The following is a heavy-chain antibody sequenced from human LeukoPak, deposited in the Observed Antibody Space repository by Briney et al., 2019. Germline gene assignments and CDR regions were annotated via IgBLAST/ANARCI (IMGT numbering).Heavy chain of an antibody. J-gene: IGHJ1*01. CDR3: VRLLNDYGDYTFQH. Sequence: SVKVSCKASGGTFSSYAISWVRQAPGQGLEWMGGIIPMFGSANSAQKFQGRVTITADESTSTAYMELSSLRSEDTAVYYCVRLLNDYGDYTFQHWGQGTLVTVSS. CDR1: GGTFSSYA. V-gene: IGHV1-69*13. CDR2: IIPMFGSA. D-gene: IGHD4-17*01.